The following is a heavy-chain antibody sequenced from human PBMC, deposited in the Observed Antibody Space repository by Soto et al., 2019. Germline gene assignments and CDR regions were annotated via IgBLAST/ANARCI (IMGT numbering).Heavy chain of an antibody. CDR3: ARDHGGFGTFDY. CDR1: GYTFTTYG. Sequence: QVQLVQSGAEVKKPGASVKVSCKASGYTFTTYGIIWVRQAPGQGLEWMGWISSYNGVTNYAQKLQGRVTLTTDSSTSTAYMEVRSLRSDDTAVYYCARDHGGFGTFDYWGQGTLVTVSS. CDR2: ISSYNGVT. J-gene: IGHJ4*02. D-gene: IGHD3-10*01. V-gene: IGHV1-18*01.